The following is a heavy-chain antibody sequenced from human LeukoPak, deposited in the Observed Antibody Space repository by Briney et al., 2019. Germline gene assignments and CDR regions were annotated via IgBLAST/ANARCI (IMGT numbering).Heavy chain of an antibody. CDR2: ISYHGNNK. Sequence: GGSLRLSFAASGFTFSDYGMYWVRQAPGKGLEWVTVISYHGNNKYYTDSVKGRFTISRDNSKNTLYLQMNSLRGEDTAIYYCAKGSSYRHVTAEGYCDFWGQGTLVTVSS. CDR3: AKGSSYRHVTAEGYCDF. V-gene: IGHV3-30*18. J-gene: IGHJ4*02. CDR1: GFTFSDYG. D-gene: IGHD2-2*02.